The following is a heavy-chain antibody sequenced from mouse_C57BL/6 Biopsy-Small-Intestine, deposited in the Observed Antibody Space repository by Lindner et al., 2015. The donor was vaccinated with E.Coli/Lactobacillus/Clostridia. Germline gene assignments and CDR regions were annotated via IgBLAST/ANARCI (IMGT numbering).Heavy chain of an antibody. CDR1: GYTFTDYY. V-gene: IGHV1-84*02. D-gene: IGHD1-1*01. CDR3: ARYYYDSSGSLPLFDY. CDR2: INPNSGGT. Sequence: SVKVSCKASGYTFTDYYIYWVRQAPGQGLEWMAWINPNSGGTNYAQRFQGRVTMTRDTSISTAYMELSRLRSDDTAVYYCARYYYDSSGSLPLFDYWGQGTLVTVSS. J-gene: IGHJ4*01.